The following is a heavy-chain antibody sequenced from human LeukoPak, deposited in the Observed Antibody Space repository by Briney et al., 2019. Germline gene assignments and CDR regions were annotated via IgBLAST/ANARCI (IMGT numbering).Heavy chain of an antibody. CDR2: ISSDSNYI. Sequence: GGSLRLSCAASGFTFSSYTMNWVRQAPGKGLEWISSISSDSNYIYYADSVKGRFTISRDNAWNSLYLQMNSLRAEDTAVYYCARKENILTGYYDHWGQGTLVTVSS. J-gene: IGHJ5*02. CDR3: ARKENILTGYYDH. CDR1: GFTFSSYT. D-gene: IGHD3-9*01. V-gene: IGHV3-21*01.